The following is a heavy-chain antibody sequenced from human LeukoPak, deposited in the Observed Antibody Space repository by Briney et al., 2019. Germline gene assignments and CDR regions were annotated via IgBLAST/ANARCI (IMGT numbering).Heavy chain of an antibody. J-gene: IGHJ4*02. CDR3: AREAAAFDY. V-gene: IGHV4-34*01. Sequence: SETLSLTCAVYGGSFSGYYWSWIRQPPGKGLEWIGEINHSGSTNYNPSLKSRVTISVDTSKNQFSLKLSSVTAADTAVYYCAREAAAFDYWGQGTLVTVSS. D-gene: IGHD6-13*01. CDR2: INHSGST. CDR1: GGSFSGYY.